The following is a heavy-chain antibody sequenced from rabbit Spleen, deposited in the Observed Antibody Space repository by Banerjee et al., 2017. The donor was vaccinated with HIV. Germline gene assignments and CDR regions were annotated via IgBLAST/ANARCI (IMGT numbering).Heavy chain of an antibody. J-gene: IGHJ4*01. Sequence: QEQLEESGGGLVKPEGSLTLTCKASGVSFSNKAVMCWVRQAPGKGLEWIACINIVTGKSVYASWAKGRFTMSRTSSTTVTLQMTSLTAADTATYFCARDLVAVIGWNFRLWGPGTLVTV. CDR2: INIVTGKS. V-gene: IGHV1S45*01. CDR3: ARDLVAVIGWNFRL. D-gene: IGHD1-1*01. CDR1: GVSFSNKAV.